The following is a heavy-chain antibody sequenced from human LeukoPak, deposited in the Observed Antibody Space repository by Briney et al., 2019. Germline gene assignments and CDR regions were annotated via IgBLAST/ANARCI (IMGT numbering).Heavy chain of an antibody. CDR2: ISGSGGST. CDR3: ARLDRGWFRTKESDY. J-gene: IGHJ4*02. V-gene: IGHV3-23*01. CDR1: GFTFSNYP. Sequence: PGGSLRLSCAASGFTFSNYPMTWVRQAPGKGLEWVSAISGSGGSTYYADSVKGRFTISRDNAKNSLYLQMNSLRAEDTAVYYCARLDRGWFRTKESDYWGQGTLVTVSS. D-gene: IGHD2-15*01.